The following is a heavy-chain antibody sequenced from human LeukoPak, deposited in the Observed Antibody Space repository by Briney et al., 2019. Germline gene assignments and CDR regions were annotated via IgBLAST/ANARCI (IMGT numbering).Heavy chain of an antibody. V-gene: IGHV4-4*02. Sequence: PGGSLRLSCAASGFTFNNAWMNWVRQAPGKGLEWIGEIYHSGSTNYNPSLKSRVTISVDKSKNQFSLKLSSVTAADTAVYYCATTELFYYYYGMDVWGQGTTVTVSS. CDR3: ATTELFYYYYGMDV. CDR2: IYHSGST. D-gene: IGHD3-10*01. J-gene: IGHJ6*02. CDR1: GFTFNNAW.